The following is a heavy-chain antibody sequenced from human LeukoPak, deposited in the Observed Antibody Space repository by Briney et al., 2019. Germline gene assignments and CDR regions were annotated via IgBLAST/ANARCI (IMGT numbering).Heavy chain of an antibody. J-gene: IGHJ5*02. D-gene: IGHD6-6*01. CDR3: ASAIAARGDWFDP. CDR1: GGSFSGYY. CDR2: INHSGST. V-gene: IGHV4-34*01. Sequence: SETLSLTCAVYGGSFSGYYWSWIRQPPGKGLEWIGEINHSGSTNYNPSLKSRVTMSVDTSKNQFSLKLSSVTAADTAVYYCASAIAARGDWFDPWGQGTLVTVSS.